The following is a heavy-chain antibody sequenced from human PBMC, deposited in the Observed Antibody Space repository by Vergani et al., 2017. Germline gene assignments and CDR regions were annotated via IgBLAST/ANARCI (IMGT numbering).Heavy chain of an antibody. CDR1: GFTFSNSV. V-gene: IGHV3-23*01. Sequence: EAQLLESGGGLVQPGGSLRVSCAASGFTFSNSVMNWVRQAPGKGLEWVSRISGSSTTTYYADSVKGRFNISRDNSKNTLYLQMNSLRTDDTAVYFCAKDWFEANDAFELWCEGTMVTVSS. CDR3: AKDWFEANDAFEL. J-gene: IGHJ3*01. CDR2: ISGSSTTT. D-gene: IGHD3-10*01.